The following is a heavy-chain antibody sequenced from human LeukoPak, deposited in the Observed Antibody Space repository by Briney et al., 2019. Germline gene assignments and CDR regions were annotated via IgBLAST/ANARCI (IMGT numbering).Heavy chain of an antibody. CDR2: ISDSGST. Sequence: SETLSLACTVSGGSVSSYYWSWIRQPPGQGLEWIGYISDSGSTNYNPFLKSRIAISVGTAGNQFSLWLSSVTAADTAVYYCARKISYISVFDYWGQGTLVTVSS. D-gene: IGHD2-15*01. J-gene: IGHJ4*02. V-gene: IGHV4-59*02. CDR1: GGSVSSYY. CDR3: ARKISYISVFDY.